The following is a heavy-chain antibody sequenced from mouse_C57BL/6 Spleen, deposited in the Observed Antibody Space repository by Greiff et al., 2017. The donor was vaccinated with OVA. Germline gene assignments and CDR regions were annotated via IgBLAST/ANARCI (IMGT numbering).Heavy chain of an antibody. Sequence: QVQLQQSGAELVRPGASVNLSCRASGYSFTDYYVNWVKQRPGQGLEWIARIYPGSGNPYYSENFKGKATLTAEKSSSTAYMQLSSLTSEDSTVYFCAREGERGAMDYWGQGTSVTVSS. CDR1: GYSFTDYY. CDR3: AREGERGAMDY. J-gene: IGHJ4*01. CDR2: IYPGSGNP. V-gene: IGHV1-76*01.